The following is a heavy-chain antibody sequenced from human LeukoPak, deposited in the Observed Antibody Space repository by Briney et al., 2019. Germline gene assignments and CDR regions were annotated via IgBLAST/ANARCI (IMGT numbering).Heavy chain of an antibody. J-gene: IGHJ5*02. Sequence: GGSLRLSCAASGFTFSDYYMSWIRQAPGKGLEWLSYISDSGTTIHYADSVKGRFTISRDNAKNSLFLQINSLRAEDTAVYYCVRGHQLVAPWGQGTLVTVSS. D-gene: IGHD6-13*01. CDR2: ISDSGTTI. CDR3: VRGHQLVAP. V-gene: IGHV3-11*04. CDR1: GFTFSDYY.